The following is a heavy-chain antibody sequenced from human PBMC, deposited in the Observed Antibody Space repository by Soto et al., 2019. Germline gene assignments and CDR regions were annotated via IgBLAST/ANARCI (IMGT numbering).Heavy chain of an antibody. Sequence: QLQLQESGPGLVKPSETLSLTCTVSGGSISSSSYYWGWIRQPPGKGLEWIGSIYYSGSTYYNPSLKSRVSMSVHTYRNQSSLKLRSVTAADTAVYYCARHQIGALPNSVRHFDYWGQGTLVTVSS. CDR2: IYYSGST. CDR1: GGSISSSSYY. D-gene: IGHD3-10*01. CDR3: ARHQIGALPNSVRHFDY. V-gene: IGHV4-39*01. J-gene: IGHJ4*02.